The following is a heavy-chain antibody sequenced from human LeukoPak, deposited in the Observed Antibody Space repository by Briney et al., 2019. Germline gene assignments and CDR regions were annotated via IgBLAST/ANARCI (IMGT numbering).Heavy chain of an antibody. CDR3: ARGWGFGSIDY. J-gene: IGHJ4*02. CDR2: ISPSSGGT. Sequence: ASVKVSCKASGYTFTDYYVHWVRQAPGQGLEWMGWISPSSGGTNYAQKFQGRVTMTRDTSISTAYMELSSLRSDDTAMYYCARGWGFGSIDYWGQGTLVTVSS. CDR1: GYTFTDYY. V-gene: IGHV1-2*02. D-gene: IGHD7-27*01.